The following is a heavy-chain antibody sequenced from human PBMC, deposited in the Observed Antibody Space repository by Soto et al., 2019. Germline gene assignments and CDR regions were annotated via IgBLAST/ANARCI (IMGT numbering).Heavy chain of an antibody. CDR3: ARDRGGAYYYDSSTNWFDP. V-gene: IGHV4-4*02. J-gene: IGHJ5*02. CDR2: IYHSGST. CDR1: GGSISSSNW. Sequence: SETLSLTCTVSGGSISSSNWWSWVRQPPGKGLEWIGEIYHSGSTNYNPSLKSRVTISVDKSKNQFSLKLSSVTAADTAVYYCARDRGGAYYYDSSTNWFDPWGQGTLVTVSS. D-gene: IGHD3-22*01.